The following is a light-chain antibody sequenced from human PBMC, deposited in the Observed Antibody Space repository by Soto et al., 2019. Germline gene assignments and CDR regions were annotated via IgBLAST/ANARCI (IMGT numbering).Light chain of an antibody. J-gene: IGLJ3*02. CDR3: AAHGGGNTGL. CDR2: EVD. Sequence: QSALTQPPSASGSPGQSLTISCKGSNRDVGAYKYVAWYQQRPGTAPKLIIFEVDKRPSGVPNRFSGSRSGDKASLTVSGLQTEDEGLYDCAAHGGGNTGLFGGGTKLTVL. CDR1: NRDVGAYKY. V-gene: IGLV2-8*01.